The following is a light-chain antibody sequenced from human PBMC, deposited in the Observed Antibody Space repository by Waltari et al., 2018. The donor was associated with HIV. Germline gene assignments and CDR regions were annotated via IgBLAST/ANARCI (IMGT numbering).Light chain of an antibody. V-gene: IGKV4-1*01. CDR1: RSVFHSFDSRNC. Sequence: DVLMTQSPNCLAVALCFRTTINCRFNRSVFHSFDSRNCLAWYQQKPGHSPKLLIYWASTRASGVPDRFSGSGSGTNFSLTISTLQTDDVTLYYCQQYCSLGPTFGGGTKVEIK. J-gene: IGKJ4*01. CDR2: WAS. CDR3: QQYCSLGPT.